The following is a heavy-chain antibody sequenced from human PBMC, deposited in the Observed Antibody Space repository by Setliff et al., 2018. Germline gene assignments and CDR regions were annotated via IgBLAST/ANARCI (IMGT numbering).Heavy chain of an antibody. V-gene: IGHV4-59*08. D-gene: IGHD3-22*01. Sequence: SETLSLTCSVSGGSISPYHWIWIRQSPGKGLEWIGYIFYSGSARYNPSLESRVTMSVDTSKNQISLKLTSVTAADTAVYYCARQDRLYDRSVFVEYFQHWGQGALVTVSS. CDR3: ARQDRLYDRSVFVEYFQH. CDR2: IFYSGSA. CDR1: GGSISPYH. J-gene: IGHJ1*01.